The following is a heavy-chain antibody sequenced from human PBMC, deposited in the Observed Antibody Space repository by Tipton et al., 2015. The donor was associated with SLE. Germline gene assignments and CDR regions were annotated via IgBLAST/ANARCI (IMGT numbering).Heavy chain of an antibody. CDR1: GYIFSSYG. CDR3: ASHFFGSSFGYYYFDY. J-gene: IGHJ4*02. D-gene: IGHD6-6*01. CDR2: ISAYTGHT. V-gene: IGHV1-18*01. Sequence: QLVQSGPEVKKPGASVKVSCKASGYIFSSYGLSWVRQAPGQGLEWMGWISAYTGHTGYAQKFQGRVTMTTDTSTSTAYMELRSLRSDDTAVYYRASHFFGSSFGYYYFDYWGQGTLVTVSS.